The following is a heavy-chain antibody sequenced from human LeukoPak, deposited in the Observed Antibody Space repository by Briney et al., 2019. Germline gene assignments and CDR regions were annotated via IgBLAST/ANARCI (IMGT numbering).Heavy chain of an antibody. CDR1: GGSFSGYY. V-gene: IGHV4-34*01. J-gene: IGHJ4*02. CDR2: INHSGST. Sequence: KTSETLSLTCAVYGGSFSGYYWSWIPQPPGKGLEWIGEINHSGSTNYNPSLKSPVTISVDTSKNQFSLKLSSVTAADAAVYYCARDRAGGLRFLEWLSAFDYWGQGTLVTVSS. CDR3: ARDRAGGLRFLEWLSAFDY. D-gene: IGHD3-3*01.